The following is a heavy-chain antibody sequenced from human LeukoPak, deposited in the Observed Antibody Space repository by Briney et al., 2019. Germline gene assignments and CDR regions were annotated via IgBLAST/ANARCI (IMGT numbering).Heavy chain of an antibody. Sequence: GRSLRLSCAASGFTFSGSGMHWVRQAPGKGLEWVAVISYVGSFKEYAESVKGRFTISRDNSKNTLYLQMNSLRAEDTAVYYCAKEIIGRGEMATDDHWGQGTLVTVS. CDR2: ISYVGSFK. D-gene: IGHD5-24*01. V-gene: IGHV3-30*18. J-gene: IGHJ4*02. CDR1: GFTFSGSG. CDR3: AKEIIGRGEMATDDH.